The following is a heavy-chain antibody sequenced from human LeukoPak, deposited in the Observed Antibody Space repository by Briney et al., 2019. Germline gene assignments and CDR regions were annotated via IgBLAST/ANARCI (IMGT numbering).Heavy chain of an antibody. CDR3: AREFGKYYYDSSGLDY. V-gene: IGHV3-21*01. CDR2: ISSSSSYI. CDR1: GFTFSSYS. Sequence: GGSLRLSCAASGFTFSSYSMNWVRQAPGKGLEWVSSISSSSSYIYYADSVKGRFTISRDNAKNSLYLQVNSLRAEDTAVYYCAREFGKYYYDSSGLDYWGQGTLVTVSS. J-gene: IGHJ4*02. D-gene: IGHD3-22*01.